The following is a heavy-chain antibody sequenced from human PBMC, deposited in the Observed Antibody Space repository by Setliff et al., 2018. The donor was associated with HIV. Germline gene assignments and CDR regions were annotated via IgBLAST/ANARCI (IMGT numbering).Heavy chain of an antibody. D-gene: IGHD3-10*01. CDR2: VDPADSYT. J-gene: IGHJ5*01. CDR3: ARHFGYNPGWFDS. CDR1: GFSFTSYW. V-gene: IGHV5-10-1*01. Sequence: GESLKISCKGSGFSFTSYWISWVRQMPGKGLEWMGRVDPADSYTHYSPSFQGHITISIDKSISSASLHWSSLRTSDTAIYYCARHFGYNPGWFDSWGQGTLVTVSS.